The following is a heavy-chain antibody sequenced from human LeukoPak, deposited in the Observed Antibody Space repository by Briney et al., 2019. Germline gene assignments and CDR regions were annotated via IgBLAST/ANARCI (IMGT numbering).Heavy chain of an antibody. D-gene: IGHD3-9*01. CDR1: GFTFSNYA. CDR3: AKWGDYDILTGYYDSDY. V-gene: IGHV3-23*01. Sequence: HSRGSLRLSCAASGFTFSNYAMSWVRQAPGKGLEWVSAIAGSRGSTYYADSVKGRFTISRDNPKNTLYLQMNSLRAEDTAVYYCAKWGDYDILTGYYDSDYWGQGTLVTVSS. CDR2: IAGSRGST. J-gene: IGHJ4*02.